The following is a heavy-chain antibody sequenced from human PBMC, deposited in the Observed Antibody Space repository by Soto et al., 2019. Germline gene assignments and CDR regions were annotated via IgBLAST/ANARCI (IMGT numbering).Heavy chain of an antibody. J-gene: IGHJ4*02. D-gene: IGHD6-13*01. Sequence: LSITGTVSSGSISSGGYYWSWIRQHPGKGLEWIGYIYYSGSTYYNPSLKSRVTISVDTSKNQFSLKLSSVTAADTAVYYFAREGPIAAAVRFHYWGQGPLVTVS. CDR1: SGSISSGGYY. CDR2: IYYSGST. V-gene: IGHV4-31*02. CDR3: AREGPIAAAVRFHY.